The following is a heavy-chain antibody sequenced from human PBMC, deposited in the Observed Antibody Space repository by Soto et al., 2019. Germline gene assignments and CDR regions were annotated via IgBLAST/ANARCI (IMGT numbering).Heavy chain of an antibody. V-gene: IGHV4-59*08. CDR3: ARTYYDFWSGSYYYYMDV. J-gene: IGHJ6*03. Sequence: SETLSLTCTVSGASINSHYWTWIRQPPGKGLEWIGYINYSGSTSYSPSLKSRVTISVDTSKNQFSLKLSSVTAADTAVYYCARTYYDFWSGSYYYYMDVWGKGTTVTVSS. CDR1: GASINSHY. CDR2: INYSGST. D-gene: IGHD3-3*01.